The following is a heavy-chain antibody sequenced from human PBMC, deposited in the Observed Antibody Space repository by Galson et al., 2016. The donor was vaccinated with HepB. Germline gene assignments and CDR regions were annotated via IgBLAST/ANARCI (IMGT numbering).Heavy chain of an antibody. CDR3: ARNVVKTTVTIGEY. D-gene: IGHD4-17*01. CDR2: ISFDGSDK. CDR1: GFTFKDYA. Sequence: SLRLSCAASGFTFKDYALHWVRQAPGKGLEWVAIISFDGSDKFYAHSVKGRFTISRDNSKNTMYLQMNSLRAEDTAMYFCARNVVKTTVTIGEYWGQGTLVTVSA. V-gene: IGHV3-30-3*01. J-gene: IGHJ4*02.